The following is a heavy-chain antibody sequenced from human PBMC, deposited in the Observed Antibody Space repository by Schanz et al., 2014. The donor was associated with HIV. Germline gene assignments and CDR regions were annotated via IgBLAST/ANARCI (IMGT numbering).Heavy chain of an antibody. J-gene: IGHJ4*02. CDR3: VRGLLFQGFFDS. Sequence: VQLVESGGGVVQPGRSLRLSCAASGFTFSTSSLNWVRQAPGKGLEWISFISSTSAHIYYADSVKGRFTISRDNAKNSLYLQMNSLRAEDTAVYYCVRGLLFQGFFDSWGQGALVTVSS. CDR2: ISSTSAHI. V-gene: IGHV3-21*01. CDR1: GFTFSTSS. D-gene: IGHD3-10*01.